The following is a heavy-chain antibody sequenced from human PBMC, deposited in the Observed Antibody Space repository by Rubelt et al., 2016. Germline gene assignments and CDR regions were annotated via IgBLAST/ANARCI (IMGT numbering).Heavy chain of an antibody. D-gene: IGHD6-13*01. Sequence: QVQLVQSGAEVKKPGASVKVSCKASGYTFTSYYMHWVRQAPGQGLEWMGRIIPILGIATYAHKVQGRVTITADKSTSTAYMELSSLRSEDTAVYYRSSYEQHQVVDIWGQGTMVTVSS. CDR1: GYTFTSYY. CDR3: SSYEQHQVVDI. CDR2: IIPILGIA. J-gene: IGHJ3*02. V-gene: IGHV1-69*09.